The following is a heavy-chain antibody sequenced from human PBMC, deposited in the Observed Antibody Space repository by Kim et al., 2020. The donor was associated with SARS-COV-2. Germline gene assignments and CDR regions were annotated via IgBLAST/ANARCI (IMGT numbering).Heavy chain of an antibody. CDR2: ISSSSSTI. D-gene: IGHD3-10*01. V-gene: IGHV3-48*02. CDR3: ARDPGLTMVRGVISNWFDP. CDR1: GFTFSSYS. J-gene: IGHJ5*02. Sequence: GGSLRLSCAASGFTFSSYSMNWVRQAPGKGLEWVSYISSSSSTIYYADSVKGRFTISRDNAKNSLYLQMNSLRDEDTAVYYCARDPGLTMVRGVISNWFDPWGQGTLVTVSS.